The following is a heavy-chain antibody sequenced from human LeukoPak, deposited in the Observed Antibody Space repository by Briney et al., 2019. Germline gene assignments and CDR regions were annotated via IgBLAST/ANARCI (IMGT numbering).Heavy chain of an antibody. CDR2: IRYDGSNK. D-gene: IGHD2-21*01. CDR3: AKSYCGGDCYSFDY. Sequence: GGSLRLSCAASGFTFSSYGMHWVRQAPGKGLEWVAFIRYDGSNKYYADSVKGRLTISRDNSKNTLYLQMDSLRAEDTAVYYCAKSYCGGDCYSFDYWGQGTLVTVSS. CDR1: GFTFSSYG. V-gene: IGHV3-30*02. J-gene: IGHJ4*02.